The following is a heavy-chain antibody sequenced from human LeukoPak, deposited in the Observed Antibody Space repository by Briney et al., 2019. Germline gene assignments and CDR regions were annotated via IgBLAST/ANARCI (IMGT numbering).Heavy chain of an antibody. D-gene: IGHD6-13*01. CDR1: GFTFSSYW. J-gene: IGHJ4*02. V-gene: IGHV3-7*01. CDR3: ARDHLRGSSWTYYFDY. Sequence: PGGSLRLSCAASGFTFSSYWMSWVRQVPGKGLEWVANIKQDGSEKHYVDSVKGRFTISRDNAKNSLYLQMNSLRAEDTAVYYCARDHLRGSSWTYYFDYWGQGTLVTVSS. CDR2: IKQDGSEK.